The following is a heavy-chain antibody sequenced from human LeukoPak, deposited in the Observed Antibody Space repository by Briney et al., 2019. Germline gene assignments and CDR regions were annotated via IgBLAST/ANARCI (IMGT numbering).Heavy chain of an antibody. CDR3: ARDSGDHGCAFDI. Sequence: SETLSLTCAVYGGSFSGYYWSWIRQPPGKGLEWIGEINHSGSTNYNPSLTSRVTISVDTSKNQFSLKLSSVTAADTAVYYCARDSGDHGCAFDIWGQGTMVTVSS. J-gene: IGHJ3*02. D-gene: IGHD4-17*01. V-gene: IGHV4-34*01. CDR2: INHSGST. CDR1: GGSFSGYY.